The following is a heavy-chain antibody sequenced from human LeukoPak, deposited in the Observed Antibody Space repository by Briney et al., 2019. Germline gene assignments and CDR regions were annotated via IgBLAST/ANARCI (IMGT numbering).Heavy chain of an antibody. J-gene: IGHJ6*03. Sequence: ASVKVSCKASGYTFGSYGISWVRQAPGQGLEWMGWNSAYNGDTNYVQKFQGRVTMTTDTSTSTAYLELRSLRSDDTAVYFCARDLPLLCIGESSMDVWGKGTMVTVSS. V-gene: IGHV1-18*01. CDR1: GYTFGSYG. D-gene: IGHD3-10*01. CDR3: ARDLPLLCIGESSMDV. CDR2: NSAYNGDT.